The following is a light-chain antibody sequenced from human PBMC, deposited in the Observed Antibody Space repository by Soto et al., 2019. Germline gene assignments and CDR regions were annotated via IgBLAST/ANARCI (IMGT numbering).Light chain of an antibody. CDR2: GAS. CDR3: QQHRT. CDR1: QSVSSN. Sequence: EIVMTQSPATLSVSPGERATLSCRASQSVSSNLAWYQQKPGQAPRLLIYGASTRATGIPARFSGSGSGTEFTLTISSLHSEDFAVYYFQQHRTFGQGTKVEIK. V-gene: IGKV3-15*01. J-gene: IGKJ1*01.